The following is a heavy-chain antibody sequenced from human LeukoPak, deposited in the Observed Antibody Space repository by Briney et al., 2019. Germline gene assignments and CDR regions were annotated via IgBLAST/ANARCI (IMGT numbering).Heavy chain of an antibody. CDR3: ARGRKYYYDSSGYYSDAFDI. CDR2: ISSTGGTT. Sequence: GGSLRLSCVASGFPFRSYGISWVRQAPGKGLEGVSAISSTGGTTYYADSVKGRFTISRDNAKNSLYLQMNSLRAEDTAVYCCARGRKYYYDSSGYYSDAFDIWGQGTVVTVSS. V-gene: IGHV3-48*03. CDR1: GFPFRSYG. J-gene: IGHJ3*02. D-gene: IGHD3-22*01.